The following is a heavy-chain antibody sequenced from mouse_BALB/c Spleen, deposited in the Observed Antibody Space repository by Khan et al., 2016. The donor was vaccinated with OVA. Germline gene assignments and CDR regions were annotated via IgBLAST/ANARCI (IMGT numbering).Heavy chain of an antibody. CDR3: ARGDGYYAYFDY. CDR1: GYTFTYYV. Sequence: VQLQEPGPELVKPGASVKMSCKASGYTFTYYVITWVKQRTGQGLEWIGEIYPGSDNAYYNERFKGKATLTADKSSNTTHMQLSSLPFEDSGVYCGARGDGYYAYFDYWGQGTTLTGSS. CDR2: IYPGSDNA. V-gene: IGHV1-81*01. J-gene: IGHJ2*01. D-gene: IGHD2-3*01.